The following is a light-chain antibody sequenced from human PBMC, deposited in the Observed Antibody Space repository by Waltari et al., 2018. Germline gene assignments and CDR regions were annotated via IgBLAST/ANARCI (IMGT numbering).Light chain of an antibody. CDR3: QPSLSSPET. J-gene: IGKJ1*01. CDR1: QSIYTA. Sequence: DIQMTQSPSSLSASVGDRVTLPCRASQSIYTALQWYQQRPGQAPELLIHATPTLPTGVPSRFSGSGCGTHFTLTISSLQREDFGTYYCQPSLSSPETFGQGTKVEIK. CDR2: ATP. V-gene: IGKV1-39*01.